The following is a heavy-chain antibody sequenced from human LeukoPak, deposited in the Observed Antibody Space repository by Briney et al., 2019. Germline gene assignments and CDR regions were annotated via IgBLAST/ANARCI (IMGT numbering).Heavy chain of an antibody. V-gene: IGHV4-39*07. CDR3: ARVVGAYGGNRWYFDY. Sequence: SETLSLTCTVSGGSIGSTFYCWGWIRQPPGKGLEWIGTICYTGNTYYNPSLKSRVTISVDTSKNQFSLKLSSVTAADTAVYYCARVVGAYGGNRWYFDYWGQGTLVTVSS. D-gene: IGHD4-23*01. CDR1: GGSIGSTFYC. CDR2: ICYTGNT. J-gene: IGHJ4*02.